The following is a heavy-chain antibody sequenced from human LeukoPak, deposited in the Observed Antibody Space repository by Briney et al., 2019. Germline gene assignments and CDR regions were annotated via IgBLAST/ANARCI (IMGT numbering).Heavy chain of an antibody. J-gene: IGHJ4*02. CDR3: ARGSGEFDY. Sequence: SETLSLTCAVYGGSFSGYYWSWIRQSPGKGLEWIGEINHSGSTNYNPSLKSRVTISVDTSKNQFSLKLSSVTAADTAVYYCARGSGEFDYWGQGALVTVSS. D-gene: IGHD3-10*01. CDR1: GGSFSGYY. V-gene: IGHV4-34*01. CDR2: INHSGST.